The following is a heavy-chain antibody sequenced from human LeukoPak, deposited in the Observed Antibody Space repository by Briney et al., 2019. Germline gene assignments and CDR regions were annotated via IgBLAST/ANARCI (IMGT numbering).Heavy chain of an antibody. J-gene: IGHJ6*02. CDR2: INAGNGNT. Sequence: ASVKVSCKASGYTFTSYAMHWVRQAPGQRLEWMGWINAGNGNTKYSQKLQGRVTITRDTSASTAYMELSSLRSEDTAVYYCARDLRGSYYDSSGYYQTYYGMDVWGQGTTVTVSS. V-gene: IGHV1-3*01. CDR3: ARDLRGSYYDSSGYYQTYYGMDV. D-gene: IGHD3-22*01. CDR1: GYTFTSYA.